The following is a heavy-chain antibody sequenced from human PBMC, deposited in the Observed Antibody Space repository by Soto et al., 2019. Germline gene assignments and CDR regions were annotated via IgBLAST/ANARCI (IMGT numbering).Heavy chain of an antibody. Sequence: QVQLVESGGGVVQPGRSLRLSCAASGFTFSSYAMHWVRQAPGKGLEWVAVISYDGSNKYYADSVKGRFTISRDNSKNTLYLQMNSLRAEDTAVYYCARTPAGRAYFDYWGQGTLVTVSS. CDR3: ARTPAGRAYFDY. D-gene: IGHD1-1*01. V-gene: IGHV3-30-3*01. CDR2: ISYDGSNK. CDR1: GFTFSSYA. J-gene: IGHJ4*02.